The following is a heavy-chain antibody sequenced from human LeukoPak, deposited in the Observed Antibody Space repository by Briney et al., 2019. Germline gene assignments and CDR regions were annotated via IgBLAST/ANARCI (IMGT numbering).Heavy chain of an antibody. D-gene: IGHD1-26*01. CDR3: ARDGGYNGSRPGYAFDI. CDR1: GGSISSYF. J-gene: IGHJ3*02. CDR2: MYLSGSP. Sequence: PSETLSLTCTVSGGSISSYFWSWIRQPPGKGLGWIWYMYLSGSPNYNPSLKSRLTISVDTSKNQFALKLSSVTAADTAVYYCARDGGYNGSRPGYAFDIWGQGTMVTVSS. V-gene: IGHV4-59*01.